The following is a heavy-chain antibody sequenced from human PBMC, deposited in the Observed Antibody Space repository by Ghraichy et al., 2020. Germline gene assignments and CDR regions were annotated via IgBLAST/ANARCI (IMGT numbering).Heavy chain of an antibody. CDR1: GGTFSSYA. CDR2: IIPIFGIA. Sequence: SVKVSCKASGGTFSSYAISWVRQAPGQGLEWMGGIIPIFGIANYAQKFQGRVTITADKSTSTAYMELSSLRSEDTAVYYCARGRYYGLGSYPGRFPYFDYWGQGTLVTVSS. D-gene: IGHD3-10*01. V-gene: IGHV1-69*10. J-gene: IGHJ4*02. CDR3: ARGRYYGLGSYPGRFPYFDY.